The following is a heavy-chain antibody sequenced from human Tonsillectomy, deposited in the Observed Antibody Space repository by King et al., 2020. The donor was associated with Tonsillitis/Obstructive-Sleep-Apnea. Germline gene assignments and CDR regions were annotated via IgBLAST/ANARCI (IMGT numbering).Heavy chain of an antibody. CDR2: ISSSSSYI. V-gene: IGHV3-21*01. CDR1: GFTFSSYS. CDR3: ARGPYSSGWSGD. J-gene: IGHJ4*02. Sequence: VQLVESGGGLVKPGGSLRLSCAASGFTFSSYSMNWVRQAPGKGLEWVSSISSSSSYIYYADSVKGRFTISRDNAKNLLYLQMNSLRAEDTAVYYCARGPYSSGWSGDWGQGTLVTVSS. D-gene: IGHD6-19*01.